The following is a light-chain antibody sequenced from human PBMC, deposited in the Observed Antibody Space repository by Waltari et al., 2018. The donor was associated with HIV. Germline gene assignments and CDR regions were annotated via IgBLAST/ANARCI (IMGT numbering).Light chain of an antibody. J-gene: IGLJ2*01. CDR1: RSAIGGYNY. CDR3: VSYAGSNTVI. V-gene: IGLV2-8*01. Sequence: QSALTQPPSASGSPGQSVTISCTGTRSAIGGYNYVSWYQQHPGKAPKLIIYEVTKRPSGLPNRFSGSKSGNTASLTVSGLQAEDEADYYCVSYAGSNTVIFGGGTKLTVL. CDR2: EVT.